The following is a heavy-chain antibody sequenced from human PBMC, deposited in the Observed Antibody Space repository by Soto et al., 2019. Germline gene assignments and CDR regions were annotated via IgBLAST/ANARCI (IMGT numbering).Heavy chain of an antibody. V-gene: IGHV4-59*01. CDR3: ARDIMGTNYYYYGMDV. Sequence: SENLSLTCTVSGGSISSYYWSWIRQPPGKGLDWIGYIYYSGSTNYNPSLKSRVTISVDTSKNQFSLKLSSVTAADTAVYYCARDIMGTNYYYYGMDVWGQGTTVT. CDR1: GGSISSYY. D-gene: IGHD2-8*01. CDR2: IYYSGST. J-gene: IGHJ6*02.